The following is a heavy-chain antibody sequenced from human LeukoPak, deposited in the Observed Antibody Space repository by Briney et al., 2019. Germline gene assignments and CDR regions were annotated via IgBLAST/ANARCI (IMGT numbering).Heavy chain of an antibody. CDR3: ARFALKTPPTD. CDR2: ISSSSSYI. Sequence: GGSPRLSCAASGFTFSSYGMSWVRQAPGKGLEWVSSISSSSSYIYYADSVKGRFTISRDNAKNSLYLQMNSLRAEDTAVYYCARFALKTPPTDWGQGTLVTVSS. J-gene: IGHJ4*02. V-gene: IGHV3-21*01. CDR1: GFTFSSYG.